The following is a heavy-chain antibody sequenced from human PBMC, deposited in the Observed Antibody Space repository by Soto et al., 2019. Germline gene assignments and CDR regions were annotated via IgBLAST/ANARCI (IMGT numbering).Heavy chain of an antibody. CDR3: ARDREWLSRFDY. Sequence: QVQLVESGGGVVQPGRSLRLSCAASGFTFSSYAMHWVRQAPGKGLEWVAVISYDGSNKYYADSVKGRFTISRDNSKNTLYLQMNSLRAEDTAVHYCARDREWLSRFDYWGQGTLVTVSS. D-gene: IGHD3-3*01. J-gene: IGHJ4*02. CDR2: ISYDGSNK. CDR1: GFTFSSYA. V-gene: IGHV3-30-3*01.